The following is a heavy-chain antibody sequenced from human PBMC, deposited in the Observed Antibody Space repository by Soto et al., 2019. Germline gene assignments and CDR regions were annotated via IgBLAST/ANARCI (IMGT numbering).Heavy chain of an antibody. V-gene: IGHV4-59*01. D-gene: IGHD2-21*02. CDR3: ARTCGGDCYSNYYFGMDV. J-gene: IGHJ6*02. CDR1: GGSISSYY. Sequence: QVQLQESGPGLVKPSETLSLTCTVSGGSISSYYWSWIRQPPGKGLDWIGYIDYSGSTNYNPSLKSRVTISVDXXKXQXFLKLSSVTAADTAVYYCARTCGGDCYSNYYFGMDVWGQGTTVTVSS. CDR2: IDYSGST.